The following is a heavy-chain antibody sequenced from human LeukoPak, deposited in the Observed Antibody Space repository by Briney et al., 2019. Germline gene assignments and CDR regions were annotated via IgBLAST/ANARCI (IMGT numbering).Heavy chain of an antibody. CDR2: INPNSGGT. J-gene: IGHJ6*03. Sequence: GASVKVSCKASGYTFTGYSLHWVRQAPGQGLEWMGWINPNSGGTNYAQKYQGRVTMTRDTSISTAYMELSRLTSDDTAVYYCVRFGEVNYYYYNMDVWGKGTTVTISS. V-gene: IGHV1-2*02. D-gene: IGHD3-10*01. CDR3: VRFGEVNYYYYNMDV. CDR1: GYTFTGYS.